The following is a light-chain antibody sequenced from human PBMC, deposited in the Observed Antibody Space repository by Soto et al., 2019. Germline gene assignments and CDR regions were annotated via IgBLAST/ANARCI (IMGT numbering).Light chain of an antibody. CDR3: QQLHTYPYT. V-gene: IGKV1-39*01. CDR1: QSISIY. CDR2: AAS. Sequence: DIQMTQSPSSLSASVGDRVTITCRASQSISIYLNWYHQKPGKAPKLLIYAASTLQSGVPSRFSGSGSGTDFTLTISSLQPEDFATYYCQQLHTYPYTFGQGTKLEIK. J-gene: IGKJ2*01.